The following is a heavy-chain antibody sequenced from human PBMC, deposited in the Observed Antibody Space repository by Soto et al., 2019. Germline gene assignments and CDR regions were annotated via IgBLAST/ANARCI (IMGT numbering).Heavy chain of an antibody. J-gene: IGHJ5*02. V-gene: IGHV3-23*01. CDR2: ISGSGGST. CDR3: ARGYCSSTSCFNWFDP. Sequence: GGSLRLSCAASGFTFSNYDMSWVRQAPKKGLEWVSAISGSGGSTYYADSVKGRFTISRDNSKNTLYLQMNSLRAEDTAVYYCARGYCSSTSCFNWFDPWGQGTLVTVSS. D-gene: IGHD2-2*01. CDR1: GFTFSNYD.